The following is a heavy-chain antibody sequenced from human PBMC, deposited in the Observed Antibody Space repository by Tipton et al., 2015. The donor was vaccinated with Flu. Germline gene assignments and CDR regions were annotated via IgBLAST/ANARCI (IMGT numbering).Heavy chain of an antibody. CDR1: GFTVSSNY. J-gene: IGHJ6*02. CDR3: AREAHDYYSYYGMDV. Sequence: VQLVQSGGGLIQPGGSLRLSCAASGFTVSSNYMSWVRQAPGKGLEWVSVIYSGGSTYYADSVKGRFTISRDNSKNTLYLQMNSLRAEDTAVYYCAREAHDYYSYYGMDVWGQGTTVTVSS. V-gene: IGHV3-53*01. CDR2: IYSGGST.